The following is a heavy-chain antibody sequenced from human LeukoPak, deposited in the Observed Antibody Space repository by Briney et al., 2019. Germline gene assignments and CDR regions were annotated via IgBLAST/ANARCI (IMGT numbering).Heavy chain of an antibody. CDR2: IYYSGST. J-gene: IGHJ3*02. V-gene: IGHV4-59*01. CDR3: ASKYSSGWYEAFDI. Sequence: PSETLSLTCTVSGGSISSYYWSWIRQPPGKGLEWIGYIYYSGSTNYNPSLKSRVTISVDTSKNQFSLKLSSVTAADTAVYHCASKYSSGWYEAFDIWGQGTMVTVSS. D-gene: IGHD6-19*01. CDR1: GGSISSYY.